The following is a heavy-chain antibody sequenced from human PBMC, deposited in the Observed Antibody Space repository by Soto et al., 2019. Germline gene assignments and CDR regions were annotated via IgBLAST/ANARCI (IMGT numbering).Heavy chain of an antibody. CDR1: GFTFSTYV. CDR2: ITSGATT. CDR3: ARRNSGYDPFDS. J-gene: IGHJ4*02. D-gene: IGHD5-12*01. V-gene: IGHV3-23*01. Sequence: GGSLRLSCAASGFTFSTYVMTWVRQAPGKGLEWVSTITSGATTYYADSVKGRFTISRDNSKNTLYLQMNSLRAEDTAMYYCARRNSGYDPFDSWGQGTLVTVSS.